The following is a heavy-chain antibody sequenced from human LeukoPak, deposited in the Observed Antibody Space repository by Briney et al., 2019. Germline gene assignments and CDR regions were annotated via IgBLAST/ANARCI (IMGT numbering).Heavy chain of an antibody. V-gene: IGHV3-23*01. J-gene: IGHJ4*02. CDR3: AKGIYGGNTMFYFDH. CDR1: GFAFSNYG. CDR2: ISGSGDNT. Sequence: GGSLRLSCAASGFAFSNYGMSWVRQAPGKGLEWVSAISGSGDNTYYADSVKGRFTISRDVSTNTLFLQMNSLRAEDTAMFYCAKGIYGGNTMFYFDHWGQGTLVAVSS. D-gene: IGHD4-23*01.